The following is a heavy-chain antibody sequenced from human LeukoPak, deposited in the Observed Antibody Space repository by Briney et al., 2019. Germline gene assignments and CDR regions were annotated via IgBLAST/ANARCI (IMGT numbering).Heavy chain of an antibody. CDR1: GYTFTGYY. CDR2: INPNSGGT. J-gene: IGHJ4*02. D-gene: IGHD6-6*01. CDR3: ARDRGQLDLDFDY. V-gene: IGHV1-2*02. Sequence: GASVKVSCKASGYTFTGYYMHWVRQAPGQGLEWMGWINPNSGGTNYAQKFQGRVTMTRDTSISTAYMELSRLRSDDTAVYYCARDRGQLDLDFDYWGQGTLVTVSS.